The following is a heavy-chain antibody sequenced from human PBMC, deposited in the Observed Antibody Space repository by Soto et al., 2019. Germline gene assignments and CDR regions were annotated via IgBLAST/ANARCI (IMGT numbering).Heavy chain of an antibody. D-gene: IGHD3-10*01. V-gene: IGHV3-23*01. CDR3: GNGPLWFVELLFTQSRGVDY. J-gene: IGHJ4*02. CDR2: ISGSGGST. Sequence: EVQLLESGGGLVQPGGSLRLSCAASGFTFSSYAMSWVRQAPGKGLEWVSAISGSGGSTYYADSVKGRFTISGDNSKNGLYLQLSSLGAEKTAVYYCGNGPLWFVELLFTQSRGVDYWCQGALVTVSS. CDR1: GFTFSSYA.